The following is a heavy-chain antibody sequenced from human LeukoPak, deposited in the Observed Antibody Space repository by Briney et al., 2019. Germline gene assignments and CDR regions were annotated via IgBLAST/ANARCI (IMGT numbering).Heavy chain of an antibody. V-gene: IGHV1-8*03. CDR1: GYTFTSYY. CDR3: ARGRSTGYPYYFEY. J-gene: IGHJ4*02. Sequence: ASVKVSCKASGYTFTSYYINWVPQATGQGLEWMGWMNPNSGSTGYAQKFQGRVTITRNTSISTAYMELSGLRSEDTAVYYCARGRSTGYPYYFEYWGQGTLVTVSS. D-gene: IGHD5-12*01. CDR2: MNPNSGST.